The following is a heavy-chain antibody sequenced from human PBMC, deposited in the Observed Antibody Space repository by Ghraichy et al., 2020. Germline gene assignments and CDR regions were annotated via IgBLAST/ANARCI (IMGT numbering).Heavy chain of an antibody. CDR2: INTNTGNP. CDR1: GYTFTSYA. V-gene: IGHV7-4-1*02. J-gene: IGHJ4*02. Sequence: ASVKVSCKASGYTFTSYAMNWVRQAPGQGLEWMGWINTNTGNPTYAQGFTGRFVCSLDTSVSTAYLQIRSLKAEDTAVYYCARYGDYGVGIDYWGQGTLVTVSS. CDR3: ARYGDYGVGIDY. D-gene: IGHD4-17*01.